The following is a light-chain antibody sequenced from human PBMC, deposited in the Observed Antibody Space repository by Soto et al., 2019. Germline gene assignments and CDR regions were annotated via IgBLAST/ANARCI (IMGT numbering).Light chain of an antibody. CDR3: QQYNNWPWT. J-gene: IGKJ1*01. CDR2: SAS. CDR1: QSVTSSF. V-gene: IGKV3-20*01. Sequence: EIVLTQSPGTLSLSPGERATLSCRASQSVTSSFLAWYQQKPGQAPRLLIYSASHRATGIPDRFSGSGSGTDFTLTISSLQSEDFAVYYCQQYNNWPWTFGQGTKVDIK.